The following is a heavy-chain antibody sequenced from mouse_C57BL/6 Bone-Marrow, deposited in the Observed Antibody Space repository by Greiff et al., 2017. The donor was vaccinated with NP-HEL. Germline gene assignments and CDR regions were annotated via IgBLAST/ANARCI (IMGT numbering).Heavy chain of an antibody. V-gene: IGHV14-4*01. D-gene: IGHD2-12*01. CDR2: IDPENGDT. CDR1: GFNIKDDY. J-gene: IGHJ3*01. Sequence: EVKLQQSGAELVRPGASVKLSCTASGFNIKDDYMHWVKQRPEQGLEWIGWIDPENGDTEYASKFQGKATITADTTSNTAYLQLSSLTSEDTAVYYCTTSGCYYPWFAYWGQGTLVTVSA. CDR3: TTSGCYYPWFAY.